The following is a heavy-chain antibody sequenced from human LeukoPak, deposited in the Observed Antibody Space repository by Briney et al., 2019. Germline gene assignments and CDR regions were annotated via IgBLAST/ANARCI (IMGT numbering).Heavy chain of an antibody. CDR2: ISGSGAST. CDR1: GFTFSDYA. Sequence: GGSLRLSCAASGFTFSDYAMTWVRQAPGKGLEWVSSISGSGASTYYADSAKGRFTISGDISKNTLYLQMSSLRAEDAAVYYCAKGEGAYYYYGVDVWGQGTTVTVSS. CDR3: AKGEGAYYYYGVDV. J-gene: IGHJ6*02. V-gene: IGHV3-23*01. D-gene: IGHD1-26*01.